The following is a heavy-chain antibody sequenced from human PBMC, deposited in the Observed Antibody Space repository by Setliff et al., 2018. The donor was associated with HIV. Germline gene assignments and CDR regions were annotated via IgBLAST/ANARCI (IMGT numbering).Heavy chain of an antibody. J-gene: IGHJ5*02. CDR1: GGLVTSLY. CDR3: ARQSAATPDWIAP. CDR2: IYFTGSY. D-gene: IGHD2-15*01. V-gene: IGHV4-59*08. Sequence: SETLSLTCTVSGGLVTSLYWSWIRQPPGGGLEWIGYIYFTGSYYYNPSLKSRVTMSLDTSKDQFSLKLTSVTAADTAMYYCARQSAATPDWIAPWGQGTLVTVSS.